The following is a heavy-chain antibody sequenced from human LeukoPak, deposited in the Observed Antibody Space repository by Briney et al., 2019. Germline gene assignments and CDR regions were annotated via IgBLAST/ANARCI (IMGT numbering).Heavy chain of an antibody. Sequence: GGSLRLSCAASGFTFSSYAMTWVRQGPGKGLEWVSDISGGGSTYYADSVKGRFTISRDNSKNTLYLQTHSLRAEDTAVYHCAIYGGSGTNAFDMWGQGTMVTVSS. CDR2: ISGGGST. CDR3: AIYGGSGTNAFDM. J-gene: IGHJ3*02. CDR1: GFTFSSYA. V-gene: IGHV3-23*01. D-gene: IGHD5-12*01.